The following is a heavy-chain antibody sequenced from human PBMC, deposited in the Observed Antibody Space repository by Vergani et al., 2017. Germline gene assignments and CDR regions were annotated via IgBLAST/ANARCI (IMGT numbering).Heavy chain of an antibody. J-gene: IGHJ5*02. CDR2: IYYSVST. CDR1: GFTFSHYSMN. Sequence: VQLVESGGGLVKPGGSLRLSCVASGFTFSHYSMNWVRQAPGKGLEWVGSIYYSVSTYYNPSLESRVTMSVDTSKSQFSLKLSSVTAADTAVYYCTRHWAVVAANNWFDPWGQGTLVTVSS. D-gene: IGHD2-15*01. CDR3: TRHWAVVAANNWFDP. V-gene: IGHV4-59*04.